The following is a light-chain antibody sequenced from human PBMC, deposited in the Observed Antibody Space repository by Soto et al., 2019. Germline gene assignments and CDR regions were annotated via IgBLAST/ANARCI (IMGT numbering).Light chain of an antibody. CDR2: AAS. V-gene: IGKV1-39*01. Sequence: DIQMTQSPSSLPASVGDRVTRTCRASQSISTDLNWYQQKPGKAPKLLIYAASSLQSGVPSRLSGSGSGTDFTLTISSLQPEDFATYYCQQSYTIPYTFGQGTKLEIK. CDR1: QSISTD. J-gene: IGKJ2*01. CDR3: QQSYTIPYT.